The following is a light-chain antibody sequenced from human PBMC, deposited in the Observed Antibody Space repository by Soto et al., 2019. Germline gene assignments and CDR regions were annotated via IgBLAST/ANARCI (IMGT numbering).Light chain of an antibody. J-gene: IGKJ1*01. V-gene: IGKV3-15*01. CDR2: GAS. CDR3: QQYNNWPTWT. CDR1: QSVSSSS. Sequence: EIVMTQSPATLSVSPGERATLSCRASQSVSSSSLAWYQQKPGQAPRLLIYGASTRATGIPARFSGSGSGTEFTLTISSLQSEDFAVYYCQQYNNWPTWTFGQGGKAAIK.